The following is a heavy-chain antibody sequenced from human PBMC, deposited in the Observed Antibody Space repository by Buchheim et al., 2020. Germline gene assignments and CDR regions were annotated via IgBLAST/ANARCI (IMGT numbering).Heavy chain of an antibody. Sequence: EVQLVESGGGLVKPGGSLRLSCAASGFTFSSYSMNWVRQAPGKGLEWVSSISSSSSYIYYAASVKGRFTITRDNAKNSLYLQMNSLRAEDTAVYYCARDGSSWRHGGAFDPWGQGTL. J-gene: IGHJ5*02. CDR3: ARDGSSWRHGGAFDP. V-gene: IGHV3-21*01. CDR2: ISSSSSYI. D-gene: IGHD6-13*01. CDR1: GFTFSSYS.